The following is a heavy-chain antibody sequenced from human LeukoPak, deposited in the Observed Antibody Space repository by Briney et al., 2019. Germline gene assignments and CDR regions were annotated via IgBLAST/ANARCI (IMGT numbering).Heavy chain of an antibody. CDR2: ISGSGGGT. CDR1: GFTFSNYA. D-gene: IGHD3-22*01. J-gene: IGHJ4*02. Sequence: GGSLRLSCAASGFTFSNYAVSWVRQAPGKGLEWVAAISGSGGGTYYADSVKGRFTISRDNSKNTLYLQMHSLRADDTAVYYCARGATYYYDSSGYSSFDYWGQGTLVTVSS. V-gene: IGHV3-23*01. CDR3: ARGATYYYDSSGYSSFDY.